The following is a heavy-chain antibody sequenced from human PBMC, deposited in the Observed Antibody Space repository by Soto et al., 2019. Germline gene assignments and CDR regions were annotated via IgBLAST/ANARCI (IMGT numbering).Heavy chain of an antibody. CDR1: GGTFSSYA. CDR3: ARLVRNNYYDSGGYRAGYFDY. D-gene: IGHD3-22*01. V-gene: IGHV1-69*01. J-gene: IGHJ4*02. CDR2: IIPIFGTA. Sequence: QVQLVQSGAEVKKPGSSVKVSCKASGGTFSSYAISWVRQAPGQGLEWMGGIIPIFGTANYAQKFQGRVTITADESTSTAYMELSSLRSEDTAMYYCARLVRNNYYDSGGYRAGYFDYWGQGTLVTVSS.